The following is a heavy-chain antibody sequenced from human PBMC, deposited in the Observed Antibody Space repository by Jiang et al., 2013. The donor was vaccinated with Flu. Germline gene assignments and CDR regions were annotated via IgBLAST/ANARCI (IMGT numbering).Heavy chain of an antibody. D-gene: IGHD2-21*02. Sequence: VKPSETLSLTCTVSGGSISSGSYYWGWIRQPPGQGLEWIGSIYYSGSTNYNPSLKSRVTISMDTSENQLSLSLRSVTAADSAVYYCARPGQELLFDAFDIWGQGTVVTVSS. CDR1: GGSISSGSYY. V-gene: IGHV4-39*07. J-gene: IGHJ3*02. CDR3: ARPGQELLFDAFDI. CDR2: IYYSGST.